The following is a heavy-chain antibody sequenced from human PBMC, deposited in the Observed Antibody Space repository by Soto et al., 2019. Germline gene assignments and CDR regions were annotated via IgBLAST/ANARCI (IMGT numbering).Heavy chain of an antibody. CDR3: ARVSFYHFVHCFDP. D-gene: IGHD2-2*01. CDR1: GDSVSRKTAA. J-gene: IGHJ5*02. CDR2: TYFRSKWYN. V-gene: IGHV6-1*01. Sequence: QLQLQQSGLGLVKPSQTLSLTCAISGDSVSRKTAAWNWIRQSPSRGLEWLGRTYFRSKWYNDYVISMKSRITINPNTSNNQFSLLLNSVTPQDTAVYYCARVSFYHFVHCFDPWGQGTLVTVSS.